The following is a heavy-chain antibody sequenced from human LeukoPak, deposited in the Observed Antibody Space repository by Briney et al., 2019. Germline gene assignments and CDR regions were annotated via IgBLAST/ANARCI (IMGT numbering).Heavy chain of an antibody. CDR3: ARGRTGY. V-gene: IGHV3-7*01. CDR1: GFTFSSYW. J-gene: IGHJ4*02. Sequence: GGSLRLSCAASGFTFSSYWTSWVRQAPGKGLEWVANIKQDGSEKYYVDSVKGRFTISRDNAKNSLYLQMNSLRAEDTAVYYCARGRTGYWGQGTLVTVSS. CDR2: IKQDGSEK.